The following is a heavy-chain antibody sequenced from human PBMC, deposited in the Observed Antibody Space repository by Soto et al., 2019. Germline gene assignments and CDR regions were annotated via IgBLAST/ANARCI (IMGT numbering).Heavy chain of an antibody. D-gene: IGHD4-4*01. CDR1: GFIVSSSY. V-gene: IGHV3-66*01. CDR3: ARDSYTRY. CDR2: IYNDGST. J-gene: IGHJ4*02. Sequence: EVQLVESGGGLVQPGGSLRLSCAASGFIVSSSYMSWVRQAPGKGLEWVSIIYNDGSTYYADSVKGRFTISRDDSKNTLYLQILSRRAEDTAVYYCARDSYTRYWGQGTLVTVSS.